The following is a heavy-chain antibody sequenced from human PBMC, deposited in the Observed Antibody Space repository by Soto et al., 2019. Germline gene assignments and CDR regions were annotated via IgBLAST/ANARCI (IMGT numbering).Heavy chain of an antibody. CDR1: GFSLSTSGVG. J-gene: IGHJ3*02. CDR2: IYWDDDK. CDR3: ARLDTAMVMFAFDI. Sequence: TLVNPTQTLTLTCTFSGFSLSTSGVGVGWIRQPPGKALEWLALIYWDDDKRYSPSLKSRLTITKDTSKNQVVLTMTNMDPVDTATYYCARLDTAMVMFAFDIWGQGTMVTVSS. V-gene: IGHV2-5*02. D-gene: IGHD5-18*01.